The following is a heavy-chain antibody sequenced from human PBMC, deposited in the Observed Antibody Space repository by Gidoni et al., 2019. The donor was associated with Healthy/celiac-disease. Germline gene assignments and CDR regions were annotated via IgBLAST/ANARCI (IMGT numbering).Heavy chain of an antibody. CDR2: ISGSGGST. CDR3: AKVPASSGYYYAYFQH. V-gene: IGHV3-23*01. J-gene: IGHJ1*01. CDR1: GCTFSSYA. Sequence: EVQLLESGGGLVQTGGSLRLSCAASGCTFSSYAMSWVRQAPGKGLEWVSSISGSGGSTYFADSVKGRFTISRDNSKNPLYLQMNSLRAEDTAVYYCAKVPASSGYYYAYFQHWGQGTLVTVSS. D-gene: IGHD3-22*01.